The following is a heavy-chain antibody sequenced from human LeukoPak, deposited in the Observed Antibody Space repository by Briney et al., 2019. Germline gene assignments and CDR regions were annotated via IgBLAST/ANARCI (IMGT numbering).Heavy chain of an antibody. CDR1: GFTFSSYA. CDR3: ARFVSGYDWCFDY. V-gene: IGHV3-30-3*01. D-gene: IGHD5-12*01. Sequence: PGGSLRLSCAASGFTFSSYAMHWVRQAPGKGLEWVAVISYDGSNKYYADSVKGRLTISRDNSKNTLYLQMNSLRAEDTAVYYCARFVSGYDWCFDYWGQGTLVTVSS. J-gene: IGHJ4*02. CDR2: ISYDGSNK.